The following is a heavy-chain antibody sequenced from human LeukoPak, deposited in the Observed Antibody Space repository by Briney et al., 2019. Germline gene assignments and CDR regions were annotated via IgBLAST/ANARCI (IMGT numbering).Heavy chain of an antibody. CDR1: GYTFTTYG. V-gene: IGHV1-18*01. J-gene: IGHJ5*02. Sequence: ASVKVSCKGAGYTFTTYGISWVRQAPGQGLEWMGWISGYDGNTKYAQKLQGKVTMTTDTSTSTAYMELRSLRSHDTAVYYCARDCSTSCYWFDPWGQGTLVTVAS. CDR3: ARDCSTSCYWFDP. D-gene: IGHD2-2*01. CDR2: ISGYDGNT.